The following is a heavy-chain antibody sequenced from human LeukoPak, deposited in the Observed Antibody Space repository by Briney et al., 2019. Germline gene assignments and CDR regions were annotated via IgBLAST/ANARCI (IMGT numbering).Heavy chain of an antibody. CDR3: VRSAKTFDY. J-gene: IGHJ4*02. Sequence: GGSLRLSCAASGFTVSSNYMSWVRQAPGKGLEWVANIKHDGTEKYCVDSVKGRFTISRDNAKNSLYLQMNSLRAEDTAVYYCVRSAKTFDYWGQGTLVTVSS. CDR1: GFTVSSNY. CDR2: IKHDGTEK. V-gene: IGHV3-7*01.